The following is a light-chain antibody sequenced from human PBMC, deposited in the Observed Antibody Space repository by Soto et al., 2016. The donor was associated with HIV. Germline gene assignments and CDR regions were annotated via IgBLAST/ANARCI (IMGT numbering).Light chain of an antibody. V-gene: IGKV1-33*01. CDR3: QQRDTLPLT. J-gene: IGKJ4*01. Sequence: DIQMTQSPSSLSASVGDRVTITCQASQDISNFLSWYQQKPGKAPKLLIYDASDLETGVPSRFSGSGSGTDFTFTISSLQPEDIATYYCQQRDTLPLTFGGGTKVEIK. CDR2: DAS. CDR1: QDISNF.